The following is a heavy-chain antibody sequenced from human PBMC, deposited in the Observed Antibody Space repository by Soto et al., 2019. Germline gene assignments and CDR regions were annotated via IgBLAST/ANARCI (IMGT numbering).Heavy chain of an antibody. J-gene: IGHJ4*02. CDR2: ISYDEIDK. CDR1: GFTSSNYT. Sequence: GGSVRLSCAASGFTSSNYTMHWVRQAPGKGLEWVALISYDEIDKYFADAVKGRFTISRDNSKNTLYLQMDSLRAEDTAVYYCAGRSGSSDYWGRGTLVTVSS. V-gene: IGHV3-30*04. CDR3: AGRSGSSDY. D-gene: IGHD3-10*01.